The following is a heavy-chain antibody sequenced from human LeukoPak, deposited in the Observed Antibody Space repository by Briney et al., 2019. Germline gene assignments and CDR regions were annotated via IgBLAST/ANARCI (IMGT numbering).Heavy chain of an antibody. J-gene: IGHJ3*02. CDR1: GGPINSGGHY. CDR2: ISYSGTT. Sequence: PSQTLSLTCTVSGGPINSGGHYWSWIRQHPGKGLEWIGYISYSGTTYYNPSLKSRVTLSLDTSKNHFSLKLSSVTAADTAAYYCARYPYSSSSANDAFDIWGQGTMVIVSS. V-gene: IGHV4-31*03. D-gene: IGHD6-6*01. CDR3: ARYPYSSSSANDAFDI.